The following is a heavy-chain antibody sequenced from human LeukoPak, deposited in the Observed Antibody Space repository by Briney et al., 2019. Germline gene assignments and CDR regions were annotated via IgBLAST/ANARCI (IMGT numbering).Heavy chain of an antibody. CDR3: ARAGSSGYPYYYYMDV. J-gene: IGHJ6*03. Sequence: SETLSLTCTVSGGSISSYYWSWIRQPPGKGLEWIGYIYYSGSTNYNPSLKSRVTISVDTSKNQFSLKPSSVTAADTAVYYCARAGSSGYPYYYYMDVWGKGTTVTVSS. CDR1: GGSISSYY. D-gene: IGHD3-22*01. CDR2: IYYSGST. V-gene: IGHV4-59*01.